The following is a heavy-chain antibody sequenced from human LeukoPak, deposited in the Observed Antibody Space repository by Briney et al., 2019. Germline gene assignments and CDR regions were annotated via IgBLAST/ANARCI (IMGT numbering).Heavy chain of an antibody. V-gene: IGHV1-18*01. CDR3: ATTYDSSGYYVD. CDR1: GYTFTSYG. J-gene: IGHJ4*02. Sequence: ASVKVSCKASGYTFTSYGISWVRQAPGQGLEWMGWISAYNGNTNYAQKLQGRVTMTTDTSTSTAYMELRSLRSDDTAVYYCATTYDSSGYYVDWGQGILVTVSS. CDR2: ISAYNGNT. D-gene: IGHD3-22*01.